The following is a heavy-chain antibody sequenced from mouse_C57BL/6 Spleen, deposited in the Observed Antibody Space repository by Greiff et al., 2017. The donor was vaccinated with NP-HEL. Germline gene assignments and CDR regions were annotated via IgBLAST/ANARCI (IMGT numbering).Heavy chain of an antibody. CDR1: GFTFSDYG. J-gene: IGHJ3*01. CDR2: ISSGSSTI. CDR3: ARPDYGSSQAWFAY. D-gene: IGHD1-1*01. Sequence: EVKVVESGGGLVKPGGSLKLSCAASGFTFSDYGMHWVRQAPEKGLEWVAYISSGSSTIYYADTVKGRFTISRDNAKNTLFLQMTSLRSEDTAMYYCARPDYGSSQAWFAYWGQGTLVTVSA. V-gene: IGHV5-17*01.